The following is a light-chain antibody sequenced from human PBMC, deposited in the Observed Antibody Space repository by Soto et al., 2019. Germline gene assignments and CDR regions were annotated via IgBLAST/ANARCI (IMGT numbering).Light chain of an antibody. CDR1: QDIRSD. Sequence: AIQVTQSPSSLSASVGDRVTIPCRASQDIRSDLGWYQQKSGKAPKLLIFATSTLQSGVPSRFSGTGSGTDFTLTISSLQPEDFATYYCLQDFNYPWTFGQGTKVDIK. CDR3: LQDFNYPWT. J-gene: IGKJ1*01. CDR2: ATS. V-gene: IGKV1-6*01.